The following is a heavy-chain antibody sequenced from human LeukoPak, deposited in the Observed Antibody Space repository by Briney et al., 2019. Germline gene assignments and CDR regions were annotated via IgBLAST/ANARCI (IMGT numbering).Heavy chain of an antibody. V-gene: IGHV4-34*01. CDR2: INHSGST. CDR3: ARGPRGYCSSTSCYYYGMDV. D-gene: IGHD2-2*01. J-gene: IGHJ6*04. CDR1: GGAFSGYY. Sequence: SETLSLTCAVYGGAFSGYYWSWIRQPPGKGLEWIWEINHSGSTNYNPSLKSGVTISVDTCKNQFSMTLSSVTAADTAVYYCARGPRGYCSSTSCYYYGMDVWGKGTTVTVSS.